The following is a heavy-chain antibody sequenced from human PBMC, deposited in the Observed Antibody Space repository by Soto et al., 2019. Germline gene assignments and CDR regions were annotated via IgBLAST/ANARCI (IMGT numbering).Heavy chain of an antibody. V-gene: IGHV3-20*04. Sequence: LRLSCAASGFTFDDYGMSWVRQAPGKGLEWVSGINWNGGSTGYADSVKGRFTICRDNAKNSLYLQMNSLRAEDTALYYCARDLSGYVPFDYWGQGTLVTVSS. D-gene: IGHD5-12*01. CDR1: GFTFDDYG. J-gene: IGHJ4*02. CDR2: INWNGGST. CDR3: ARDLSGYVPFDY.